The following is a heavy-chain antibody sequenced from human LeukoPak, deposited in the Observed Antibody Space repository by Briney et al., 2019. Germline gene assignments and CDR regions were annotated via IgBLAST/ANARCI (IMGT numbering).Heavy chain of an antibody. CDR1: GGTFSSYA. V-gene: IGHV1-69*13. Sequence: SVKVSCKASGGTFSSYAISWVRQAPGQGLEWMGGIIPIFGTANYAQKFQGRVTITADESTSTAYMELSSLRSEDTAVYYCARASSRILWFGELDAYYYMDVWGKGTTVTISS. CDR2: IIPIFGTA. CDR3: ARASSRILWFGELDAYYYMDV. D-gene: IGHD3-10*01. J-gene: IGHJ6*03.